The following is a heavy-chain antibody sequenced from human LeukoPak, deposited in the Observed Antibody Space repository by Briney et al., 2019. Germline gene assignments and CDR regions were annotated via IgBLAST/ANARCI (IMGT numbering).Heavy chain of an antibody. CDR2: ISDSGGST. Sequence: PGGSLTLSCVASGFAFRNNAMSWVRQAPWKGLEWVSLISDSGGSTNYADSVKGRFTISRDNSKNTLYLQMNTLRAEDTAIYYCASSYGSSAYYPFDYWGQGTLVTVFS. V-gene: IGHV3-23*01. D-gene: IGHD3-22*01. CDR1: GFAFRNNA. CDR3: ASSYGSSAYYPFDY. J-gene: IGHJ4*02.